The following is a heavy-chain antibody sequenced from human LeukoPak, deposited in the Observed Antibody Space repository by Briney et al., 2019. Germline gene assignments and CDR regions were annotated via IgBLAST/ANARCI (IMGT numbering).Heavy chain of an antibody. D-gene: IGHD2-15*01. CDR3: ARLGYCSGGSCYYYYYGMDV. V-gene: IGHV4-31*03. CDR1: GGSISSGGYY. Sequence: SETLSLTCTVSGGSISSGGYYWSWIRQHPGKGLEWIGYIYYSGSTYYNPSLNSRVTISVDTSKNQFSLKLRSVTAPDTAVYSCARLGYCSGGSCYYYYYGMDVWGQGTTVTVSS. J-gene: IGHJ6*02. CDR2: IYYSGST.